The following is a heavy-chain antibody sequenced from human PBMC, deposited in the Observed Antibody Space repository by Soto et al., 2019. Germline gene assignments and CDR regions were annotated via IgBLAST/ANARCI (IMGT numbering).Heavy chain of an antibody. CDR2: IIPIFGTA. CDR1: GGTFSSYA. D-gene: IGHD6-13*01. J-gene: IGHJ4*02. V-gene: IGHV1-69*12. CDR3: ARDYGAAAGTPLFDY. Sequence: QVQLVQSGAEVKKPGSSVKVSCEASGGTFSSYAISWVRHDPGQGLEWMGGIIPIFGTANYAQKFQGRVTITADESTSTAYMELSSLRSEDTAVDYCARDYGAAAGTPLFDYWGQGTLVTVSA.